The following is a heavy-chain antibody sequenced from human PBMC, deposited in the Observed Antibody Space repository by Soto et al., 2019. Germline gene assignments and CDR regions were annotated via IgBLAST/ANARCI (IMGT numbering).Heavy chain of an antibody. Sequence: EVQLVESGGGLVQPGGSLRLSCAASGFIFSNYWMSWVRQAPGKGLEWVANIKQDGNEKYYVDSVKGRFTISRDNAKNSRYLQMNSVRAEDTAVYYCAREGYRYGTYFDYWGQGTLITVTS. D-gene: IGHD5-18*01. CDR2: IKQDGNEK. V-gene: IGHV3-7*01. J-gene: IGHJ4*02. CDR1: GFIFSNYW. CDR3: AREGYRYGTYFDY.